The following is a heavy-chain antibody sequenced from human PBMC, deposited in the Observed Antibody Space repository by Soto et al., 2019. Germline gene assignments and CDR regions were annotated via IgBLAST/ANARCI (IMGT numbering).Heavy chain of an antibody. CDR3: ARDIPTIGPHFDY. J-gene: IGHJ4*02. CDR1: EFTFSNYP. CDR2: ISGDGSQI. Sequence: EVQLLDSGGGLVQPGGSLRLSCAASEFTFSNYPMTWVRQTPGEGLDWVATISGDGSQIYYADSVKGRFTISRDNSKNTLYLQMNSLRVEDAAIYYCARDIPTIGPHFDYWGQGTLVTVSS. D-gene: IGHD2-2*02. V-gene: IGHV3-23*01.